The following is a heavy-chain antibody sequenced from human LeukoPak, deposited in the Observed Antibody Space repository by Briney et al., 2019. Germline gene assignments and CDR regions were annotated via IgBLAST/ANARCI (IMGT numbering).Heavy chain of an antibody. V-gene: IGHV1-8*01. Sequence: ASVKVSCKASGYTFSSHDMNWVRQATGQGLEWMGWINPNSGNTGYAQNFQGRVTLTRNTSLSIFYMELRSLRSDDTAVYYCARDSGYYGSGSYYWFDPWGQGTLVTVSS. J-gene: IGHJ5*02. D-gene: IGHD3-10*01. CDR3: ARDSGYYGSGSYYWFDP. CDR2: INPNSGNT. CDR1: GYTFSSHD.